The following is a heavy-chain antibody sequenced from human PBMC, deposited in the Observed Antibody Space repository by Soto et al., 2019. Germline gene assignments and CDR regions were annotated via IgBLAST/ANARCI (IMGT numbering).Heavy chain of an antibody. D-gene: IGHD5-12*01. V-gene: IGHV1-69*13. CDR3: ARGVMGWLQFGLYYGMDV. CDR1: GGTISSYA. CDR2: IIPIFGTA. Sequence: GASVKVSCKDSGGTISSYAISWVRQAPGQGLEWMGGIIPIFGTANYAQKFQGRVTITADESTSTAYMELSSLRSEDTAVYYCARGVMGWLQFGLYYGMDVWGQGTTVTVSS. J-gene: IGHJ6*02.